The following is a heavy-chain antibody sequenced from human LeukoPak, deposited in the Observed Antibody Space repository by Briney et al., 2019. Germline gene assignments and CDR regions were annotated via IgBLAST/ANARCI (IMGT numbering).Heavy chain of an antibody. J-gene: IGHJ4*02. CDR1: GFTFDDYA. D-gene: IGHD3-10*02. CDR3: APLILFGEPQIPNFDY. V-gene: IGHV3-9*01. CDR2: ISWNSGSI. Sequence: PGGSLRLSCAASGFTFDDYAMHWVRQAPGKGLEWVSGISWNSGSIGYADSVKGRFTISRDNAKNSLYLQMNSLRAEDTALYYCAPLILFGEPQIPNFDYWGQGTLVTVSS.